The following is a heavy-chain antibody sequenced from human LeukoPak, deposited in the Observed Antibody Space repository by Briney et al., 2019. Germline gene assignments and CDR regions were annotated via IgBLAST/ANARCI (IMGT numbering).Heavy chain of an antibody. Sequence: PGGSLRLSCAASGFTFSSYAMHWVRQAPGKGLERVAVIPYDGSNKYYADSVKGRFTISRDNSKNTLYLQMNSLRSEDTAVYYCAKLNNAGYCTDGVCDYWGQGTLVTVSS. CDR3: AKLNNAGYCTDGVCDY. CDR1: GFTFSSYA. J-gene: IGHJ4*02. V-gene: IGHV3-30*18. CDR2: IPYDGSNK. D-gene: IGHD2-8*01.